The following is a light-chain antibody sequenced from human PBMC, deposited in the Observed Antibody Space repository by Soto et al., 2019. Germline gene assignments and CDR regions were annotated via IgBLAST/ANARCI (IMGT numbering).Light chain of an antibody. Sequence: EIVMTQSPATLSVSPGERATLSCRASQSVSSNLAWYQQKPGQAPRLLIYGASTRATGIPARFSGSGSGTEFTLTISILQSEDFAVYCCQQYNNWPRTFGQGTKVEI. V-gene: IGKV3-15*01. CDR3: QQYNNWPRT. CDR1: QSVSSN. CDR2: GAS. J-gene: IGKJ1*01.